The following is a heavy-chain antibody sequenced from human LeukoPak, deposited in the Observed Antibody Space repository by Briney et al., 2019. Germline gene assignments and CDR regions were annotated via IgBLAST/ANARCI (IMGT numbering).Heavy chain of an antibody. CDR2: ISAYNSNT. CDR1: GYTFTSYG. CDR3: ARDPTLNSGSHPIYYYYGMDV. D-gene: IGHD1-26*01. V-gene: IGHV1-18*01. J-gene: IGHJ6*02. Sequence: AVVTVYCTASGYTFTSYGISWMRQAPGQGLEWMGWISAYNSNTNYAQKLQGRVTMTTDTSTSTAYMELMSLRSDDTAVYCCARDPTLNSGSHPIYYYYGMDVWGQGTTVTVSS.